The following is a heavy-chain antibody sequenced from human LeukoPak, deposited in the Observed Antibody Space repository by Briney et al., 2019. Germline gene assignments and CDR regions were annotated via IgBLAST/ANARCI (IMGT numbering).Heavy chain of an antibody. J-gene: IGHJ4*02. CDR1: GGSFSGYC. D-gene: IGHD6-13*01. V-gene: IGHV4-34*01. CDR3: ARGGFRAAAGTALWY. Sequence: SETLSLTCAVYGGSFSGYCWSWIRQPPGKGLEWIGEINHSGSTNYYPSLKSRVTISIDTSKNQFSLKLNSVTAADTAVYFCARGGFRAAAGTALWYWGQGTLVTVSS. CDR2: INHSGST.